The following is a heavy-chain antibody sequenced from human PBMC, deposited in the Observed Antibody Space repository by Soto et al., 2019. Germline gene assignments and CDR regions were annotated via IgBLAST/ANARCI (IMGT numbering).Heavy chain of an antibody. J-gene: IGHJ5*02. Sequence: QVQLQQWGAGLLKPSETLSLTCAVYGGSFSGYYWSWIRQPPGKGLEWIGEINHSGSTNYNPSLKSRVTISVDTSKNQFSLKLSSVTAADTAVYYCARDGLGDIVVVPAAISGNWFDPWGQGNLVTVSS. D-gene: IGHD2-2*02. CDR3: ARDGLGDIVVVPAAISGNWFDP. CDR1: GGSFSGYY. CDR2: INHSGST. V-gene: IGHV4-34*01.